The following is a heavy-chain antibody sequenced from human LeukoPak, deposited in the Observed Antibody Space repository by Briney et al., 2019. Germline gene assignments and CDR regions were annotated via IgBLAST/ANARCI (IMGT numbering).Heavy chain of an antibody. D-gene: IGHD3-9*01. Sequence: GGSLRLSCAASGFTFDDYGMSWVHQAPGKGLEWVYGINWIGGSTGYADSVKGRFTISRDNAKNSLYLQMNSLRAEDTALYYCARAKTYYDIMTEPYYYYGMDVWGQGTTVTVSS. CDR1: GFTFDDYG. CDR2: INWIGGST. J-gene: IGHJ6*02. CDR3: ARAKTYYDIMTEPYYYYGMDV. V-gene: IGHV3-20*04.